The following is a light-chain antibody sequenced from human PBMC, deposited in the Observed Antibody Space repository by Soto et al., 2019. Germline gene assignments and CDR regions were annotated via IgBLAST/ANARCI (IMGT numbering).Light chain of an antibody. CDR3: QQSYSTPRT. V-gene: IGKV1-39*01. CDR1: QSISSY. Sequence: DIHLTQSPSFLSASLLDIVTITCXASQSISSYLNWYQQKPGKAPKLLIYAASSLQSGVPSRFSGSGSGTDFTLTISSLQPEDFATYYCQQSYSTPRTFGPGTKVDIK. CDR2: AAS. J-gene: IGKJ3*01.